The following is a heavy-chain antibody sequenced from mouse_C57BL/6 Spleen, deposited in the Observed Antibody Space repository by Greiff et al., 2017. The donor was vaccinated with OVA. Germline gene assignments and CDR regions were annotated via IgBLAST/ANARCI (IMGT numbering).Heavy chain of an antibody. V-gene: IGHV1-80*01. CDR3: TRDYYGSSRYFDV. CDR2: IYPGDGDT. J-gene: IGHJ1*03. Sequence: VQLQQSGAELVKPGASVKISCKASGYAFSSYWMNWVKQRPGKGLEWIGQIYPGDGDTNYNGKFKGKAKLTAVTSASTAYMELSSLTNEDSAVYYCTRDYYGSSRYFDVWGTGTTVTVSS. D-gene: IGHD1-1*01. CDR1: GYAFSSYW.